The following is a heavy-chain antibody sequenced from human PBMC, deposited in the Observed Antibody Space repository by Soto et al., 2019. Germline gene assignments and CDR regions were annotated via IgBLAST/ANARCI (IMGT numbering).Heavy chain of an antibody. J-gene: IGHJ6*02. V-gene: IGHV1-2*02. Sequence: ASVEVSCKASGYTFTGYYMHWVLQAPGQGLEWMGWINPNSGGTNYAQKFQGRVTMTRDTSISTAYMELSRLRSDDTAVYYCARGQGYYYYYGMDVWGQGTTVTVSS. CDR1: GYTFTGYY. CDR2: INPNSGGT. CDR3: ARGQGYYYYYGMDV.